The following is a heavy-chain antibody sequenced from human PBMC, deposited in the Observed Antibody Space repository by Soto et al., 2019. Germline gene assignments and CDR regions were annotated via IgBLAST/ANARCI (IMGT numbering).Heavy chain of an antibody. Sequence: QVQLVESGGGEVQPGRSLRLSCAASGFTFSSYGIHWVRQAPGKGLEWVAVISYDGSKKNYLDSVKGRFTISRDNSNNTMYLEMNSLRAEDTAIYYCAKDTYYHDTSGYYVFDYWGQGTLVTVSS. J-gene: IGHJ4*02. CDR1: GFTFSSYG. D-gene: IGHD3-22*01. CDR2: ISYDGSKK. CDR3: AKDTYYHDTSGYYVFDY. V-gene: IGHV3-30*18.